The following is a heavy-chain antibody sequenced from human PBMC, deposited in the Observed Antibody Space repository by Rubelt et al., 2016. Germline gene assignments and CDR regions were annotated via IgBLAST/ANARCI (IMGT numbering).Heavy chain of an antibody. CDR3: AREKGQWLVHYWFDP. Sequence: ASGFTFSSYGMHWVRQAPGKGLEWVAVIWYDGSNKYYADSVKGRFTISRDNSKNTLYLQMNSLRAEDTAVYYCAREKGQWLVHYWFDPWGQGTLVTVSS. CDR1: GFTFSSYG. CDR2: IWYDGSNK. V-gene: IGHV3-33*01. D-gene: IGHD6-19*01. J-gene: IGHJ5*02.